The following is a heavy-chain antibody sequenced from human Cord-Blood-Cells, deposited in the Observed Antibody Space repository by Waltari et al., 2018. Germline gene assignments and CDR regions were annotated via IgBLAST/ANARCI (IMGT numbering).Heavy chain of an antibody. CDR3: ARGDVYRGYSYGPYYFDY. CDR1: GFTFSSYG. J-gene: IGHJ4*02. Sequence: VQLVESGGGVVQPGRSLRLSCAACGFTFSSYGMHWVRQAPGKGLEWFPVIWYDGSNKYYADSVKGRFTISRDNSKNTLYLQMNSLRAEDTAVYYCARGDVYRGYSYGPYYFDYWGQGTLVTVSS. CDR2: IWYDGSNK. D-gene: IGHD5-18*01. V-gene: IGHV3-33*01.